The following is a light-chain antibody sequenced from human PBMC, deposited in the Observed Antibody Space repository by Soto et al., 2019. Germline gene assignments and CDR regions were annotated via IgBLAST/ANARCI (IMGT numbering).Light chain of an antibody. CDR1: NIRSKS. CDR3: QVWDSSSDLVV. V-gene: IGLV3-21*04. Sequence: SYELTQPPSVSVAPGKTAMITCGGNNIRSKSVHWYQQKPGQAPVLVIYYDSDRPSGIPERFSGSNSGNTATLTISRVEAGDEADYYCQVWDSSSDLVVFGGGTKLTVL. CDR2: YDS. J-gene: IGLJ2*01.